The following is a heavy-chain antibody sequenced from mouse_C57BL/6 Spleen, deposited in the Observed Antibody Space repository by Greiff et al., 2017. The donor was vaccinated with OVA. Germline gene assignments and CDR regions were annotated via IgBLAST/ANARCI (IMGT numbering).Heavy chain of an antibody. J-gene: IGHJ4*01. CDR2: IYPGGGYT. CDR1: GYTFTNYW. D-gene: IGHD2-2*01. V-gene: IGHV1-63*01. Sequence: QVQLQQSGAELVRPGTSVKMSCKASGYTFTNYWIGWAKQRPGHGLEWIGDIYPGGGYTNYNEKFKGKATLTADKSSSTAYMQFSSLTAEDSAIYYCAVYYGYDERAMDYWGQGTSVTVSS. CDR3: AVYYGYDERAMDY.